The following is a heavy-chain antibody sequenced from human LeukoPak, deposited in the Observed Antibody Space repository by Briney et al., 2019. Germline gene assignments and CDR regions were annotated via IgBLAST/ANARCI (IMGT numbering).Heavy chain of an antibody. J-gene: IGHJ4*02. CDR1: GGSFSGYY. D-gene: IGHD6-19*01. V-gene: IGHV4-34*01. Sequence: SETLSLTCAVYGGSFSGYYWSWIRQPPGKGLEWIGEINHSGSTNYNPSLKSRVTISVDTSKNQFSLKLSSVTAADTAVHYCARLKSVGQWLPHFDYWGQGTLVTVSS. CDR2: INHSGST. CDR3: ARLKSVGQWLPHFDY.